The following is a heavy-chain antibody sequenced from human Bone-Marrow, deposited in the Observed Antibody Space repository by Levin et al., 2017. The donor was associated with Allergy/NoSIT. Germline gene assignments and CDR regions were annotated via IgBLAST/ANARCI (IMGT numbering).Heavy chain of an antibody. CDR2: IIPIFGTA. J-gene: IGHJ4*02. V-gene: IGHV1-69*13. D-gene: IGHD3-22*01. CDR1: GGTFSSYA. Sequence: GASVKVSCKASGGTFSSYAISWVRQAPGQGLEWMGGIIPIFGTANYAQKFQGRVTITADESTSTAYMELSSLRSEDTAVYYCARGVYDSSGYYGYYFDYWGQGTLVTVSS. CDR3: ARGVYDSSGYYGYYFDY.